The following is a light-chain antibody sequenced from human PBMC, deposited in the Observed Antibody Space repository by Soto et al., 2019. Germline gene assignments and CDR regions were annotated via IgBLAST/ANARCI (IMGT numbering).Light chain of an antibody. CDR3: QQSYSTPPLT. Sequence: DLQMTQSPPSLSASVGDRVTITCRASQSISRYLNWYQQKPGKAPKLLIYAASSLQSGVPSRFSGSGSGTDFTLTISSLQPEDFATYYCQQSYSTPPLTFGGGTKVEI. CDR1: QSISRY. CDR2: AAS. J-gene: IGKJ4*01. V-gene: IGKV1-39*01.